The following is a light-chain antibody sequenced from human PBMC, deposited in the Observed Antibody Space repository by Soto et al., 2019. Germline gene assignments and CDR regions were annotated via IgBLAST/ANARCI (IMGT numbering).Light chain of an antibody. CDR1: SSDVGGYKY. Sequence: QSALTQPASVSGSPGQSITISCTGTSSDVGGYKYVSWYQQHPDKAPKLMLYDVSNRTSGVSNRVSGSKSGNTASLTISGLQAEDEADYYCSSYTSSSTLVFGGGTKLTVL. CDR2: DVS. J-gene: IGLJ2*01. V-gene: IGLV2-14*01. CDR3: SSYTSSSTLV.